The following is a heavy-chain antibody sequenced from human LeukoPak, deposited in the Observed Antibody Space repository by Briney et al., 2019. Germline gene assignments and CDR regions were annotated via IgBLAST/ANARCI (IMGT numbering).Heavy chain of an antibody. V-gene: IGHV4-4*02. CDR3: ARDKSSSAGGFDY. J-gene: IGHJ4*02. CDR2: IYHSGST. D-gene: IGHD6-13*01. CDR1: GGSISSSNW. Sequence: SGTLSLTCAVSGGSISSSNWWSWVRQPPGKGLEWIGEIYHSGSTNYNPSLKSRVTISVDKSKNQFSLKLSSVTAADTAVYYCARDKSSSAGGFDYWGQGTLVTVSS.